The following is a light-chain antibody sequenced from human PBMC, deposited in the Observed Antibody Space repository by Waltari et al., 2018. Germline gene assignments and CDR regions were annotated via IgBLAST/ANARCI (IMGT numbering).Light chain of an antibody. CDR1: STDVGDYNY. V-gene: IGLV2-14*03. J-gene: IGLJ3*02. CDR3: CSYAGRSTWV. CDR2: DVT. Sequence: QSALTQPASVSGSPGQSITISCTGASTDVGDYNYVSWYQQIPGKAPKVIIYDVTKRPSGVSNRFSGSKSGNSASLSISGLQAEDTAHYYSCSYAGRSTWVFGGGTKVTVL.